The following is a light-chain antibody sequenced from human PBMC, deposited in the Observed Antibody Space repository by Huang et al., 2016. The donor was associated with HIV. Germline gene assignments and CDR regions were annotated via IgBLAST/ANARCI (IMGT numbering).Light chain of an antibody. Sequence: ELVLTPSPATLSLSPGQRAPLSSRASQSVSSYLAWYQKKPGQAPRLIINDTSTRATGVPARSSGSGSGTDFTLTINRLEPEDFAVYYCQQHSNWPLLGQGTKLEI. CDR3: QQHSNWPL. CDR2: DTS. V-gene: IGKV3-11*01. CDR1: QSVSSY. J-gene: IGKJ2*01.